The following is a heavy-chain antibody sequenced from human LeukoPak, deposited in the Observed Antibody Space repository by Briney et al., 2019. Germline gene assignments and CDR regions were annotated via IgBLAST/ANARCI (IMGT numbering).Heavy chain of an antibody. CDR3: AKVWQQLVTWFDP. CDR2: IKQDGSEK. D-gene: IGHD6-13*01. Sequence: PGGSLRLSCAASGFTFSRYWMSWVRQAPGKGLEWVANIKQDGSEKYYVESVKGRFTISKDNAKNSLYLQMNGLRAEDTAVYYCAKVWQQLVTWFDPWGQGTLVTVSS. V-gene: IGHV3-7*03. CDR1: GFTFSRYW. J-gene: IGHJ5*02.